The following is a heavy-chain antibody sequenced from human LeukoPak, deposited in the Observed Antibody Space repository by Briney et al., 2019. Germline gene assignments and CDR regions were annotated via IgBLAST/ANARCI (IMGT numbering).Heavy chain of an antibody. CDR1: GYSFTSYW. D-gene: IGHD2-2*01. CDR2: IYPGDSDT. Sequence: GESLKISCKGSGYSFTSYWIGWVRQMPGKGLEWMGIIYPGDSDTRYSPSFQGQVTISADKSISTAYLQWSSLKASDTAMYYCARLPRLKYCSSTSCYGRPVAQRVYYFDYWGQGTLVTVSS. J-gene: IGHJ4*02. CDR3: ARLPRLKYCSSTSCYGRPVAQRVYYFDY. V-gene: IGHV5-51*01.